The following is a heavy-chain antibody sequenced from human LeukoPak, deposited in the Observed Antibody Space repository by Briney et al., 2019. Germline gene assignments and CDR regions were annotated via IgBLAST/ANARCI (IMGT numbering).Heavy chain of an antibody. CDR1: GFTFTGYY. J-gene: IGHJ6*03. CDR2: INPNNGDT. V-gene: IGHV1-2*02. D-gene: IGHD6-19*01. Sequence: ASVKVSCKASGFTFTGYYIHWVRQAPGQGLEWMGWINPNNGDTNYAQKFQGRATMTRDTSISTAYMEMSRLRSDDTAVYYCARTPIDSGGLGYYYYYYMDVWGKGTTVTVSS. CDR3: ARTPIDSGGLGYYYYYYMDV.